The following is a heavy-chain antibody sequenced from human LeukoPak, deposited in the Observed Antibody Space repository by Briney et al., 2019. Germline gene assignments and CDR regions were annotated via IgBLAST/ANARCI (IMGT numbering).Heavy chain of an antibody. D-gene: IGHD4-17*01. CDR2: INPNNGGT. CDR3: AREVYGDSSIDY. Sequence: ASVKVSCEASGYSFSDNYMHWVRQAPGQPLEWMGWINPNNGGTEYAQKFQGRVTMTRDTSISIVYMELSSVRSDDTAVYYCAREVYGDSSIDYWGQGPLAIVSS. J-gene: IGHJ4*02. V-gene: IGHV1-2*02. CDR1: GYSFSDNY.